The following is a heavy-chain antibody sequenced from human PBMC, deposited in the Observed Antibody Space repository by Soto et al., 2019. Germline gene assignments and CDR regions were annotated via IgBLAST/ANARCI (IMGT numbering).Heavy chain of an antibody. CDR1: GDSVSSNSAA. CDR3: ARDRCSSTSCYWGYEGASFDY. V-gene: IGHV6-1*01. Sequence: SQTLSLTCAISGDSVSSNSAAWNWIGQSPSRGLEWLGRTYYRSKWYNDYAVSVKSRITINPDTSKNQFSLQLNSVTPEDTAVYYCARDRCSSTSCYWGYEGASFDYWGQGTLVTVSS. D-gene: IGHD2-2*01. J-gene: IGHJ4*02. CDR2: TYYRSKWYN.